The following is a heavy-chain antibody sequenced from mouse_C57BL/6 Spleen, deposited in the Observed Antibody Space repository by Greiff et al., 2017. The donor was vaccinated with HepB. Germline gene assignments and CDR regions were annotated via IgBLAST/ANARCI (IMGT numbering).Heavy chain of an antibody. CDR3: AREDGNYGIFAY. V-gene: IGHV1-84*01. CDR2: IYPGSGNT. J-gene: IGHJ3*01. CDR1: GYTFTSYW. D-gene: IGHD2-1*01. Sequence: VQLQQPGAELVKPGASVKLSCKASGYTFTSYWMHWVKQRPGQGLEWIGWIYPGSGNTKYNEKFKGKATLTVDTSSSTAYMQLSSLTSEDSAVYFCAREDGNYGIFAYWGQGTLVTVSA.